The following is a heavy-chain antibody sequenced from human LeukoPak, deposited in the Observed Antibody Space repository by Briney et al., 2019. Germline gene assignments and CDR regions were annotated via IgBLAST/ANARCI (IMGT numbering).Heavy chain of an antibody. CDR2: ISGSGGST. CDR3: AKDLNGYSYAGGGYFDY. CDR1: GFTFSSYA. J-gene: IGHJ4*02. Sequence: GGSLRLSCAASGFTFSSYAMSWVRQAPGKGLEWVSPISGSGGSTYYADSVKGRFTISRDNSKNTLYLQMNSLRAEDTAVYYCAKDLNGYSYAGGGYFDYWGQGTLVTVSS. D-gene: IGHD5-18*01. V-gene: IGHV3-23*01.